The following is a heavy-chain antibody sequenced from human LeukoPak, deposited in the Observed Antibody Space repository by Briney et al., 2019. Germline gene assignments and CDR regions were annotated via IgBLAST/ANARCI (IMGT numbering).Heavy chain of an antibody. CDR2: IRYDGSNK. D-gene: IGHD3-9*01. CDR3: AREGTTYDILTGHFDY. J-gene: IGHJ4*02. Sequence: GGSLRLSCAASGFTFSSYGMHWVRQAPGKGLERVAFIRYDGSNKYYADSVKGRFTISRDNSKNTLYLQMNSLRAEDTAVYYCAREGTTYDILTGHFDYWGQGTLVTVSS. CDR1: GFTFSSYG. V-gene: IGHV3-30*02.